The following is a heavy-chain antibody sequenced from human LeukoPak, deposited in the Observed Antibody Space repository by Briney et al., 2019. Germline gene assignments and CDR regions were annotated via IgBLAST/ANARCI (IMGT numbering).Heavy chain of an antibody. CDR2: IYYTGST. V-gene: IGHV4-28*03. D-gene: IGHD3-16*01. CDR3: ARADVLGFDI. Sequence: SDTLSLTCAVSGYSISSSNWWGWIRPPPGKGLEWIGYIYYTGSTYYNPSLKSRVTMSVDTSKNQFSLKLSSATAVDTAVYYCARADVLGFDIWGQGTMVTVSS. CDR1: GYSISSSNW. J-gene: IGHJ3*02.